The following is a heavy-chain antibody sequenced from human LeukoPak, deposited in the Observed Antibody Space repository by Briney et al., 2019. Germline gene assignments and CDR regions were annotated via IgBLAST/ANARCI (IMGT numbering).Heavy chain of an antibody. CDR3: AREGEIAAAGMFRH. CDR2: IYYSGST. J-gene: IGHJ4*02. D-gene: IGHD6-13*01. V-gene: IGHV4-30-4*08. Sequence: SQTLSLTCTVSGGSISSGDYYWSWIRQPPGKGLEWIGYIYYSGSTYYNPSLKSRVTISVDTSKNQFSLKLSSVTAADTAVYYCAREGEIAAAGMFRHWGQGTLVTVSS. CDR1: GGSISSGDYY.